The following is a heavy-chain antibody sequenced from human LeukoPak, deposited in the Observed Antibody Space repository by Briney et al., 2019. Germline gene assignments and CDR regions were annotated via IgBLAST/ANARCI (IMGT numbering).Heavy chain of an antibody. CDR3: VCSESGRVRGVASRPASFDY. CDR2: TKQDGSEK. CDR1: GFTFSIYW. J-gene: IGHJ4*02. Sequence: GGSLRLSCAASGFTFSIYWMSWVRQAPGKWLEWVANTKQDGSEKYYVDSVKSRFTISRDNAKNSLYLQMNSLRAEDTAFYYCVCSESGRVRGVASRPASFDYWGQGTLVTVSS. D-gene: IGHD3-10*01. V-gene: IGHV3-7*01.